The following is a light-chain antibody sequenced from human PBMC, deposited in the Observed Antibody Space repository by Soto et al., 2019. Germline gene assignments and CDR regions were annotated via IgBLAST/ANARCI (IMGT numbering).Light chain of an antibody. Sequence: DIVMTQSPDSLAVSLGERATINCKSSQNVLSTSNNKNYLAWYQQKPGQPPRLLIYWASTRESGVPDRFSGSGSGTDFILTISSLQAEDVAVYYCQQYYNWPRTFGQGTRLEIK. CDR3: QQYYNWPRT. CDR1: QNVLSTSNNKNY. J-gene: IGKJ5*01. V-gene: IGKV4-1*01. CDR2: WAS.